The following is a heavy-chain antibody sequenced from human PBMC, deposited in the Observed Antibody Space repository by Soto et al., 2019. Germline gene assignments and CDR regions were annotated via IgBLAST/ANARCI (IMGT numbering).Heavy chain of an antibody. CDR3: ARDGDGRMTTNPYYYNGMDV. CDR2: VFYTGRA. CDR1: GGPLGSYY. V-gene: IGHV4-59*01. J-gene: IGHJ6*02. D-gene: IGHD4-4*01. Sequence: PSETLSLTCTVSGGPLGSYYWSWIRQPPGKGLEWIGYVFYTGRANYNASLKSRVSISLDMTNYKFSLKLSSVTAADTAVYYCARDGDGRMTTNPYYYNGMDVWGPGTTVTVSS.